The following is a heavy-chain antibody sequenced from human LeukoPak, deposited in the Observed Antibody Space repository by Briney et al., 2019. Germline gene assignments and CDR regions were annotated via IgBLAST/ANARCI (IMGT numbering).Heavy chain of an antibody. D-gene: IGHD5-18*01. J-gene: IGHJ4*02. V-gene: IGHV3-7*04. CDR2: IKQDGSEK. CDR1: GFTFSSYW. Sequence: GGSLRLSCAASGFTFSSYWMSWVRQAPGKGLEWVANIKQDGSEKYYVDSVKGRFTISRDNAKNSLYLQMNSLRAEDTAVYYCTKGGGYTYGSLDYWGQGTLVTVSS. CDR3: TKGGGYTYGSLDY.